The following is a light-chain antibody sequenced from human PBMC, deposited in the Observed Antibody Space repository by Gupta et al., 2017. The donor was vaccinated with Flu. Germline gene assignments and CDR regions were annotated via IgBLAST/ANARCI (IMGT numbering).Light chain of an antibody. CDR1: QNINNF. CDR2: AAF. V-gene: IGKV1-39*01. CDR3: QQSYSTPYT. Sequence: DIQISHSPSSLSASVGDIVTITCRASQNINNFINWYQQKPGKAPKLLIYAAFSLQSVGPSRFSGSKSGTDFILTISSLQPEDFATYYCQQSYSTPYTFGQGTKVEIK. J-gene: IGKJ2*01.